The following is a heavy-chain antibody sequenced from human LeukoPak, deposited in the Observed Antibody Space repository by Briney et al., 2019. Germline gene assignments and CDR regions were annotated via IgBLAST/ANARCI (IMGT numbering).Heavy chain of an antibody. CDR1: GGSISSYY. CDR3: ARRGTHYDILTGYYSDVAFDI. J-gene: IGHJ3*02. CDR2: IYYSGST. D-gene: IGHD3-9*01. Sequence: SSETLSLTCTVSGGSISSYYWSWIRQPPGKGLEWIGYIYYSGSTNYNPSLKSRVTISVDTSKNQFSLKLSSVTAADTAVYYCARRGTHYDILTGYYSDVAFDIWGQGTMVTVSS. V-gene: IGHV4-59*01.